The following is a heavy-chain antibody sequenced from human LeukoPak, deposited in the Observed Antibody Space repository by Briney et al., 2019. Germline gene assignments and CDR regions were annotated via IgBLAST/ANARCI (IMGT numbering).Heavy chain of an antibody. V-gene: IGHV3-23*01. Sequence: GGSLRLSCAASGFTFSNFAMGWVRRAPGKGLEWVSTITTSGDSTYYADSVKGRFTISRDNSKNTLDLQMNSLRAEDTAVYYCASSPRTYGPFDYWGQGTLVTVSS. J-gene: IGHJ4*02. CDR1: GFTFSNFA. D-gene: IGHD4-17*01. CDR2: ITTSGDST. CDR3: ASSPRTYGPFDY.